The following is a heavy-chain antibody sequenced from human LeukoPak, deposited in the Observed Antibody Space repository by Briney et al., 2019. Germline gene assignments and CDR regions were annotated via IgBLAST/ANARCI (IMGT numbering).Heavy chain of an antibody. V-gene: IGHV4-34*01. CDR1: GGSFSGYH. CDR2: INHSGST. Sequence: NPSETLSLTCAVYGGSFSGYHWSWIRQPPGKGLEWIGEINHSGSTNYNPSLKSRVTISVDTSKNQFSLKLSSVTAADTAVYYCARLAYGSGSYHYWGQGTLVTVSS. J-gene: IGHJ4*02. CDR3: ARLAYGSGSYHY. D-gene: IGHD3-10*01.